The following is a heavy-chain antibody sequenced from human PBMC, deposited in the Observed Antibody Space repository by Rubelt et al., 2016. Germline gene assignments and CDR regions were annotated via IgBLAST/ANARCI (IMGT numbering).Heavy chain of an antibody. D-gene: IGHD6-19*01. V-gene: IGHV1-18*01. J-gene: IGHJ3*02. CDR2: ISAYNGNT. CDR3: ARDRTWLVPGLDAFDI. Sequence: QVQLVQSGAEVKKPGASVKVSCKASGYTFTSYGISWVRQAPGQGLEWMGWISAYNGNTNYAQKPPGRVTMTTCTSTRTAYMELRSLRSDDTAVCYCARDRTWLVPGLDAFDIWGQGTMVTVSS. CDR1: GYTFTSYG.